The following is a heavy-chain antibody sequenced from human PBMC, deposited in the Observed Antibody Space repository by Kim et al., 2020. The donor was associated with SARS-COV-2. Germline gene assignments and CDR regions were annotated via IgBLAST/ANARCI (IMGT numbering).Heavy chain of an antibody. CDR2: IGSTSDT. Sequence: GGSLRLSCAASGFTFSSYDMHWVRQATGKGLEWVTAIGSTSDTNYPGSLMGRFTIARENANNSSYLQINSMRAGDTAAYYCSRGHYSYGSGGADA. J-gene: IGHJ3*01. V-gene: IGHV3-13*01. CDR1: GFTFSSYD. D-gene: IGHD3-10*01. CDR3: SRGHYSYGSGGADA.